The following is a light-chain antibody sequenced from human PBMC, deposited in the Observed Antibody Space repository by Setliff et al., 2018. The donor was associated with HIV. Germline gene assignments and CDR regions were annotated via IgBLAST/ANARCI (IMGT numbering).Light chain of an antibody. CDR2: DVS. CDR3: SSYTNSVTVV. CDR1: SSDVGGYNY. V-gene: IGLV2-14*01. Sequence: QSVLAQPASVSGSPGQSITIPCTGTSSDVGGYNYVSWYRQHPGKAPKLMIYDVSNRPSGVSNRFSGSKSGNTASLTVSGLQAEDGADYYCSSYTNSVTVVFGTGTKVTVL. J-gene: IGLJ1*01.